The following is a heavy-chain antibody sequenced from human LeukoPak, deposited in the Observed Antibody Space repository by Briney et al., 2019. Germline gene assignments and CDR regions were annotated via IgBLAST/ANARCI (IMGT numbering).Heavy chain of an antibody. J-gene: IGHJ4*02. CDR1: RFTFSFYA. V-gene: IGHV3-23*01. Sequence: GGSLRLSCAASRFTFSFYAMSWVRQAPGRGPEWVSRIRASGGETYYADSVKGRFTVSRDNSRNTLDLQINSLRAEDTAVYYCAKYDKSWDERGYFDYWGQGALVTVSS. CDR2: IRASGGET. CDR3: AKYDKSWDERGYFDY. D-gene: IGHD6-13*01.